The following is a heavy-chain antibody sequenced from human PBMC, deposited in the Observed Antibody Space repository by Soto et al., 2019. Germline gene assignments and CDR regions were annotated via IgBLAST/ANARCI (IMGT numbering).Heavy chain of an antibody. CDR2: IYYSGST. Sequence: QVQLQESGPGLVKPSETLSLTCTVSGGSINNYYWSWIRQPPGKGLEWIGYIYYSGSTNYNPSLKSRVTISVDTSTNQFSLKLSSVTAADTAVYYCARRYGSVFDYWGQGTLVTVSS. V-gene: IGHV4-59*01. D-gene: IGHD6-19*01. J-gene: IGHJ4*02. CDR3: ARRYGSVFDY. CDR1: GGSINNYY.